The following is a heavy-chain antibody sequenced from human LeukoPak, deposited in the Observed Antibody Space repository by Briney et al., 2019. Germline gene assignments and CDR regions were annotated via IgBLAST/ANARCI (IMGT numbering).Heavy chain of an antibody. CDR2: SRTKGDGYST. CDR3: AREYFYGMDV. J-gene: IGHJ6*02. V-gene: IGHV3-72*01. CDR1: RFTFSDYY. Sequence: GGSLRLSCAASRFTFSDYYMDWVRQTPGKGLEWVGLSRTKGDGYSTEYAASVKGRFSISRDESKNSVYLQMNSLKAEDTAVYCAREYFYGMDVWGQGTTVTVSS.